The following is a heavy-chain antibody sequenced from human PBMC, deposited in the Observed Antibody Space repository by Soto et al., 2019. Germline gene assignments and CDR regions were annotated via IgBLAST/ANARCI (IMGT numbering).Heavy chain of an antibody. CDR2: IYDSGVT. CDR1: GYSISSGYY. V-gene: IGHV4-38-2*02. CDR3: ARDQGALRLYPNWSEH. Sequence: AAETLSLTCAVSGYSISSGYYSGWIRPPPGKGLEWIGRIYDSGVTYYNPSLRSRVTISVATSKNQFSLKLSSVTAADTAVYYCARDQGALRLYPNWSEHWGQVTLVNFSA. J-gene: IGHJ5*01. D-gene: IGHD3-16*01.